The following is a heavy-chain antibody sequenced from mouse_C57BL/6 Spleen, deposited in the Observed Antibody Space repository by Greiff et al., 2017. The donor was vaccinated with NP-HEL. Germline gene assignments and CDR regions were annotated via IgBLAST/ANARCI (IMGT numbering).Heavy chain of an antibody. V-gene: IGHV1-85*01. CDR2: IFPRDGST. CDR1: GYTFTSYD. Sequence: ESGPELVKPGASVKLSCKASGYTFTSYDINWVKQRPGQGLEWIGWIFPRDGSTKYNEKFKGKATLTVDTSSSTAYMELHSLTSEDSAVYFCARRIDGAYWGQGTLVTVSA. J-gene: IGHJ3*01. CDR3: ARRIDGAY. D-gene: IGHD2-3*01.